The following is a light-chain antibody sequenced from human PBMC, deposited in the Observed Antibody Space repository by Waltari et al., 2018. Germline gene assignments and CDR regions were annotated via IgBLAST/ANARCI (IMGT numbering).Light chain of an antibody. CDR3: SSHTTRSLLGV. V-gene: IGLV2-14*03. Sequence: QSVLTQPASVSGSPGQSITISCTGSSHDVDDFNYLAWYQQPPDKAPKLILFDVTTRASGVSSRFSGSKSANTASLTISGLQAEDEAFYYCSSHTTRSLLGVFGGGTKLTVL. CDR1: SHDVDDFNY. J-gene: IGLJ3*02. CDR2: DVT.